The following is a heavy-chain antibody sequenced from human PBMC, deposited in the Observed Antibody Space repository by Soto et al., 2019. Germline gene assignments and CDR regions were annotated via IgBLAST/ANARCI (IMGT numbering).Heavy chain of an antibody. J-gene: IGHJ6*02. CDR2: MNSGGRS. CDR3: AKALQYSSSRDYFYYGMDV. Sequence: GGVLRLSCAASGFTFSNYSMSWVRQAPGKGLEWVSGMNSGGRSYYADSVKGRFTISRDTSKNMLYLQMNSLRADDTAVFYCAKALQYSSSRDYFYYGMDVWGQGTTVTVSS. D-gene: IGHD6-6*01. V-gene: IGHV3-23*01. CDR1: GFTFSNYS.